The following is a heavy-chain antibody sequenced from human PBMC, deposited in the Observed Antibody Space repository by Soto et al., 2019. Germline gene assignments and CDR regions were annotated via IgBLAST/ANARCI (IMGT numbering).Heavy chain of an antibody. CDR3: ARDPRQQLVSFPLDY. D-gene: IGHD6-13*01. Sequence: GASVKVSCKASGYTFTSYGISWVRQAPGQGLEWMGWISAYNGNTNYAQKLQGRVTMTTDTSTSTAYMELRSLRSDDTAAYYCARDPRQQLVSFPLDYWGQGTLVTVSS. J-gene: IGHJ4*02. CDR2: ISAYNGNT. CDR1: GYTFTSYG. V-gene: IGHV1-18*01.